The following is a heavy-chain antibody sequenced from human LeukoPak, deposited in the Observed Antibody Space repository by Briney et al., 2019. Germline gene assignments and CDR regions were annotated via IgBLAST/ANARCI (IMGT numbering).Heavy chain of an antibody. V-gene: IGHV4-30-2*01. CDR1: GGSISSGGYY. Sequence: PSQTLSLTCTVSGGSISSGGYYWSWIRQPPGKGLEWIGYIYHTGSTYYNPSLNSRVTISADRFKNQFSLKLDSVTAADTAVYYCARGGPVADAFDIWGQGTMVTVSS. CDR2: IYHTGST. D-gene: IGHD6-19*01. CDR3: ARGGPVADAFDI. J-gene: IGHJ3*02.